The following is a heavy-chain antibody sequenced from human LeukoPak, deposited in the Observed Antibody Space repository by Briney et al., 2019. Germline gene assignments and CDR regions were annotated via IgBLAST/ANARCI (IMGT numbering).Heavy chain of an antibody. Sequence: SETLSLTCTVSGGSISSYYWSWIRQPPGKGLEWIGYIYHSGSTYYNPSLKSRVTISVDRSKNQFSLKLSSVTAADTAVYYCARVTMGDYVILARPVDYWGQGTLVTVSS. D-gene: IGHD4-17*01. CDR3: ARVTMGDYVILARPVDY. CDR1: GGSISSYY. J-gene: IGHJ4*02. CDR2: IYHSGST. V-gene: IGHV4-59*12.